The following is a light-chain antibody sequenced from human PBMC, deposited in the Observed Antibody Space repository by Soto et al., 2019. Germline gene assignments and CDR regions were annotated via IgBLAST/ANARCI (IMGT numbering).Light chain of an antibody. Sequence: EIGVPQSPAPLSLSPGERATLSCRASQSVGSNLAWYQQKPGQAPRLLIYGASTRASNIPARFSAFGSGTEFTLIISSLQSEDFAVYSCQHYNTWTRYTFGQETKLEIK. CDR2: GAS. V-gene: IGKV3-15*01. CDR1: QSVGSN. J-gene: IGKJ2*01. CDR3: QHYNTWTRYT.